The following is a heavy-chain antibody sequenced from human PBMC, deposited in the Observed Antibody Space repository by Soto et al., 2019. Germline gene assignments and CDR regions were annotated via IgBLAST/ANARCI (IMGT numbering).Heavy chain of an antibody. CDR3: AASGDTAMEDYYYYYGMDV. J-gene: IGHJ6*02. D-gene: IGHD5-18*01. V-gene: IGHV3-23*01. CDR1: RFTFSSYA. Sequence: GGSLRLSCSASRFTFSSYAMSWGRQAPGKGLEGVSAISGSGGSTYYADSVKGRFTISRDNSKNTLYLQMNSLRAEDTAVYYCAASGDTAMEDYYYYYGMDVWGQGTTVTVSS. CDR2: ISGSGGST.